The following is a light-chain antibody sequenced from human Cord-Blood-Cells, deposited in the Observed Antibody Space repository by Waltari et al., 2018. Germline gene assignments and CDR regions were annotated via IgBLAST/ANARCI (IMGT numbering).Light chain of an antibody. V-gene: IGLV2-14*01. J-gene: IGLJ3*02. Sequence: QSALTQPASVSGSPGQSITISCTGTSSDVGGYNYVSWYQQHHGKAPKLMIYDVSNLPSEFSTRFSGSKSGNTASLTISGLQAEDEAEYYCSSYTSSSTWVFGGGTKLTVL. CDR2: DVS. CDR1: SSDVGGYNY. CDR3: SSYTSSSTWV.